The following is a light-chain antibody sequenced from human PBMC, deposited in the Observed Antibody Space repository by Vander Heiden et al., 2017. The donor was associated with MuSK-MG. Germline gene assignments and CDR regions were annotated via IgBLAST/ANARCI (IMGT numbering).Light chain of an antibody. Sequence: IQMTQSPSSVSASVGDRVTISCRASQGINSFLAWFQQKPGEAPKTLIYGASTLRSGVPSRFSGSGSATEYTLTINSLQADDVGTYYCQQDDVRPLSFGGGTKVEI. J-gene: IGKJ4*01. CDR3: QQDDVRPLS. CDR1: QGINSF. V-gene: IGKV1-16*01. CDR2: GAS.